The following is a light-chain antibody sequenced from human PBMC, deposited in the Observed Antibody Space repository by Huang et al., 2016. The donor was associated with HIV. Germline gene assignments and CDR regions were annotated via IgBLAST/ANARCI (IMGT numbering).Light chain of an antibody. Sequence: IQLTQSPSSLSASVGDRVTITCQASQDISNYLHWFQQKPGKAPKLLIYDASNLETGVRSRFSGSGSGTEFTLTVSSLQPEDIATYHCQQYDSLPYTFGQGTKLEIK. V-gene: IGKV1-33*01. CDR2: DAS. CDR3: QQYDSLPYT. J-gene: IGKJ2*01. CDR1: QDISNY.